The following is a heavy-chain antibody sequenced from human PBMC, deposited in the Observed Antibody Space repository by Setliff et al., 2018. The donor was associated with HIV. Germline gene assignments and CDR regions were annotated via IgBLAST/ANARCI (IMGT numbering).Heavy chain of an antibody. CDR3: AREAYFFASGTYYFDS. CDR2: IHYSGST. D-gene: IGHD3-10*01. Sequence: LSLNCTVSGGSISSHYCSWIRQPPGKGLEWIGSIHYSGSTNYNPSLKSRVTISVATSKNQFSLRLCSVTAADTALYFCAREAYFFASGTYYFDSWGQGTLVTVSS. J-gene: IGHJ4*02. V-gene: IGHV4-59*11. CDR1: GGSISSHY.